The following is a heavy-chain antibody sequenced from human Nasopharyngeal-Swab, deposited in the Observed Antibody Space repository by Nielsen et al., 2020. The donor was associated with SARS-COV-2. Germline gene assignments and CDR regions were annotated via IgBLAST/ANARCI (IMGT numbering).Heavy chain of an antibody. V-gene: IGHV1-69*01. CDR2: IIPIFGTA. J-gene: IGHJ6*02. Sequence: KVSCKASGGTFSSYAISWVRQAPGQGLEWMGGIIPIFGTANYAQKFQGRVTITADESTSTAYMELSSLRSEDTAVYYCAKGGYSSSWYEAPYYYYYYGMDVWGQGTTVTVSS. D-gene: IGHD6-13*01. CDR3: AKGGYSSSWYEAPYYYYYYGMDV. CDR1: GGTFSSYA.